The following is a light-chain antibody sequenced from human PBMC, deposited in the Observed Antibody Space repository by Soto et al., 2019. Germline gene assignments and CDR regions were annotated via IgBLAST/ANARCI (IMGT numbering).Light chain of an antibody. CDR1: QSVGSSY. J-gene: IGKJ5*01. V-gene: IGKV3-20*01. CDR2: AAS. CDR3: QQYGSSPIT. Sequence: EIVMTQSPVTLSVSPGERATLSCGASQSVGSSYLAWYQQKPGQAPRLLIYAASSRATGIPDRFSGSGSGTDFSLTISRLEPEDFAVYYCQQYGSSPITFGQGTRLEI.